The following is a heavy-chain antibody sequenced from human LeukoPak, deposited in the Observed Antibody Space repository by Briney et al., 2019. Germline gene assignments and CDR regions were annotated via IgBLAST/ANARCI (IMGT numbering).Heavy chain of an antibody. CDR1: GFTFSSSA. J-gene: IGHJ3*02. CDR2: ISGGGGST. CDR3: AKGRYVDWLSNDAFDI. Sequence: GGSLRLSCAASGFTFSSSAMSWVRQAPGKGLEWLSTISGGGGSTYYADSVKGRFTISRDNSKNTLFLQMNSLRAEDTDVFYCAKGRYVDWLSNDAFDIWGQGTMVTVSS. V-gene: IGHV3-23*01. D-gene: IGHD3-9*01.